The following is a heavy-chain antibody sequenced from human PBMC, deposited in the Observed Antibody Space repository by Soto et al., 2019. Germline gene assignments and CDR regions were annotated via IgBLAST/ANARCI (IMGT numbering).Heavy chain of an antibody. Sequence: SQTLSLTCAIFGDSLSSNSAIWNWFRQSPSRGLEWLGRTYYTSKWYNDYAVSVKSRISINPDTSKNQVSLQLNSVTPEDTAVYYCARVYSSGWSFSYATDVWGPGTTVTVSS. CDR1: GDSLSSNSAI. D-gene: IGHD6-19*01. V-gene: IGHV6-1*01. CDR3: ARVYSSGWSFSYATDV. J-gene: IGHJ6*02. CDR2: TYYTSKWYN.